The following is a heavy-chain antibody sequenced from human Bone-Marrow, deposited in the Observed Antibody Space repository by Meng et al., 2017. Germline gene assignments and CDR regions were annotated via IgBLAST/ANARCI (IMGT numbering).Heavy chain of an antibody. J-gene: IGHJ4*02. CDR2: INGYNGNT. CDR3: ARVGIAVAGNLQHIYFFDY. Sequence: ASVKVSCKASGYTFTSYGISWVRQAPGQGLEWVGWINGYNGNTNYAQKYQGRVTMTTGTTTNTAYLELRSLRSDDTAVYYCARVGIAVAGNLQHIYFFDYWGQGTLVTVSS. V-gene: IGHV1-18*01. D-gene: IGHD6-19*01. CDR1: GYTFTSYG.